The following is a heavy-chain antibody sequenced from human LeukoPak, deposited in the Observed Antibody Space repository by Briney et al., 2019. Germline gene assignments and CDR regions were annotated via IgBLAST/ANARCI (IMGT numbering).Heavy chain of an antibody. Sequence: SETLSLTCTVSGGSIISTTSYWSWIRQPPGKGLEWIGNIYYSGGTNYNPSLKSRVTISVDTSKNQFSLKLSSVTAADTAVYFCARQSHTSMDYYYGMDVWGQGTTVTVSS. V-gene: IGHV4-61*05. CDR1: GGSIISTTSY. CDR3: ARQSHTSMDYYYGMDV. D-gene: IGHD5-18*01. J-gene: IGHJ6*02. CDR2: IYYSGGT.